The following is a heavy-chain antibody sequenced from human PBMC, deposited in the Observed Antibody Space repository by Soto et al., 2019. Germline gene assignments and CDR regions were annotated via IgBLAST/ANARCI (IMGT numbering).Heavy chain of an antibody. D-gene: IGHD2-15*01. J-gene: IGHJ5*02. CDR1: GGSISSGDYY. CDR2: IYYSGST. Sequence: SETLSLTCTVSGGSISSGDYYWSWIRQPPGKGLEWIGYIYYSGSTYYNPSLKSRVTISVDTSKNQFSLKLSSVTAADTAVYYCARAGVGSCYSRKCLTVFDPWGQGTLVTVSS. V-gene: IGHV4-30-4*01. CDR3: ARAGVGSCYSRKCLTVFDP.